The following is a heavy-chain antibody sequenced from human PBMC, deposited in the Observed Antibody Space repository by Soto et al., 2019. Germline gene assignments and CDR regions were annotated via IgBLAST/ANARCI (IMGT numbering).Heavy chain of an antibody. CDR2: ISASGANT. D-gene: IGHD3-9*01. V-gene: IGHV3-23*01. CDR3: AKAGHDILTSFDC. CDR1: GFTLSSYA. Sequence: EVQLLESGGGLVQPGGSLRLSCAASGFTLSSYAMSWVRQAPGKGLEWVSGISASGANTHYADSVKGRFTISRDNSKNMMYMQVNSLRAEDTAIYYCAKAGHDILTSFDCWGQGTLVSVSS. J-gene: IGHJ4*02.